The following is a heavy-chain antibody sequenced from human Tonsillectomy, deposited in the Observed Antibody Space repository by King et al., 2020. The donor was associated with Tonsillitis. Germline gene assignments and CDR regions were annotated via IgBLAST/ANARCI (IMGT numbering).Heavy chain of an antibody. CDR1: GGSISNNNYY. Sequence: QLQESGPGLVKPSETLSLTCTVSGGSISNNNYYWGWIRQPPGTGLEWIGSIYYTGSTFYNPALKSRFTISVDTSKNQFSVRLSSVTAADTAVYYCAGGSRWGLVDYWGQGALVTVSS. J-gene: IGHJ4*02. D-gene: IGHD2-21*01. CDR2: IYYTGST. V-gene: IGHV4-39*07. CDR3: AGGSRWGLVDY.